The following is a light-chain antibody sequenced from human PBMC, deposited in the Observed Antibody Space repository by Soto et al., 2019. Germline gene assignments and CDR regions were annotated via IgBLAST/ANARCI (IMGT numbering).Light chain of an antibody. V-gene: IGKV1-5*03. Sequence: DLHMTQSPSTLSASAGDRVTITFRASQSISPWLAWYQVKPGKAPKLLIHKTSTLEGGVPSRFSGGGSGTVFTLTISSLQPDDFATYYCQQYTYNSRTFGPGTKVDIK. CDR3: QQYTYNSRT. CDR2: KTS. J-gene: IGKJ1*01. CDR1: QSISPW.